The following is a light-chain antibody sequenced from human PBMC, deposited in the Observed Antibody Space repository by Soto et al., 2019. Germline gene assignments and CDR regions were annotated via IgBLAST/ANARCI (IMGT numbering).Light chain of an antibody. Sequence: EVVMTQSPATLSVSRGERATLSCRASQNINNNLAWYQQKPGQAPRLLIYGASTRATGVPGSFGGSGSGTEFTLTISSLQSADFAIYDCQQYNNWPRTFGQGTKVEIK. CDR2: GAS. CDR1: QNINNN. CDR3: QQYNNWPRT. V-gene: IGKV3-15*01. J-gene: IGKJ1*01.